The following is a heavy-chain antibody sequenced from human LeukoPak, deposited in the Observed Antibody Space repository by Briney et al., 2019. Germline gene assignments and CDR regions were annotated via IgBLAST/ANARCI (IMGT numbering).Heavy chain of an antibody. CDR1: GFTFDDYA. D-gene: IGHD4-17*01. J-gene: IGHJ6*02. CDR3: AKDRETTVTTFGMDV. Sequence: GGSLRLSCAASGFTFDDYAMHWVRQAPGKGLEWVSGISWNSGSIGYADSVKGRFTISRDNAKNSPYLQMNSLRAEDTALYYCAKDRETTVTTFGMDVWGQGTTVTVSS. CDR2: ISWNSGSI. V-gene: IGHV3-9*01.